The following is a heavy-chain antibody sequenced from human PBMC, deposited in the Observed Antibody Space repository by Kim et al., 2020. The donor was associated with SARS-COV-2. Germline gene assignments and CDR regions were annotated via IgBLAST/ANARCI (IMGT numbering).Heavy chain of an antibody. Sequence: SVKVSCKASGGTFSSYAISWVRQAPGQGLEWMGGIIPIFGTANYAQKFQGRVTITADESTSTAYMELSSLRSEDTAVYYCAREGHDYGDYLHEVGYFDLWGRGTLVTVSS. CDR3: AREGHDYGDYLHEVGYFDL. V-gene: IGHV1-69*13. J-gene: IGHJ2*01. CDR1: GGTFSSYA. CDR2: IIPIFGTA. D-gene: IGHD4-17*01.